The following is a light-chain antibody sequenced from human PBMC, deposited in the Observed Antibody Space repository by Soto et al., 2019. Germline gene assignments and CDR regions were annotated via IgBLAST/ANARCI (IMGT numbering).Light chain of an antibody. Sequence: DIQMTQSPSTLSASVGDRVTITCRASQSISSWLAWYQQKPGKAPKLLIYDASSLESGVPSRFSGSGSGTDFALSISSLQPDDFATYYCHQYNSYSWTFGQGTKVEIK. CDR1: QSISSW. CDR3: HQYNSYSWT. V-gene: IGKV1-5*01. CDR2: DAS. J-gene: IGKJ1*01.